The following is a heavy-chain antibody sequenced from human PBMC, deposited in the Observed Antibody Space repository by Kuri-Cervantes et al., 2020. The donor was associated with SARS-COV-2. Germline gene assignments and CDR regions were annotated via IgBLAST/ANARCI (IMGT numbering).Heavy chain of an antibody. D-gene: IGHD2-15*01. Sequence: GESLKISCAASGFTFSSYSMNWVRQAPGKGLEWVSSISSSSSYIYYADSVKGRFTISRDNAKNSLYLQMNSLRDEDTAVYYCARESIVVVVAAFDYWGQGTLVTVSS. CDR2: ISSSSSYI. V-gene: IGHV3-21*01. CDR3: ARESIVVVVAAFDY. CDR1: GFTFSSYS. J-gene: IGHJ4*02.